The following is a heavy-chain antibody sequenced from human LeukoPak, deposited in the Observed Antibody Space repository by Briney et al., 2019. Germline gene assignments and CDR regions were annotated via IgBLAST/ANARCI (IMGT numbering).Heavy chain of an antibody. D-gene: IGHD3-10*01. CDR2: ISDDAISK. Sequence: PGGSLRLSCAASGFTFRSYAMQWVRQAPGKGLEWVAVISDDAISKDYGDSVKCRFTISRDNSKNTLYLQMNSLRAEDTAVYYCAKVPYSGSFYLPFDYWGQGTLVTVSS. V-gene: IGHV3-30*18. J-gene: IGHJ4*02. CDR1: GFTFRSYA. CDR3: AKVPYSGSFYLPFDY.